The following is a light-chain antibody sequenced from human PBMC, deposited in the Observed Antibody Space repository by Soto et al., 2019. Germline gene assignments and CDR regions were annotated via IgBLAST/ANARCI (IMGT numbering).Light chain of an antibody. CDR1: SSDVGGYNY. J-gene: IGLJ2*01. V-gene: IGLV2-11*01. CDR3: CSYAGARRV. Sequence: QSALTQPRSVSGSPGQSVTISCTGTSSDVGGYNYVSWYQQHPGKAPKLMIYDVSKRPSGVPDRFSGSKSGNTASLNISGLQAEDEADYYCCSYAGARRVFGGGTQLTVL. CDR2: DVS.